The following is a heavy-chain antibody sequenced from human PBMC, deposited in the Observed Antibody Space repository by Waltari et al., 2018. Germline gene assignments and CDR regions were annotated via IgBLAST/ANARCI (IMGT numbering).Heavy chain of an antibody. V-gene: IGHV4-39*01. J-gene: IGHJ4*02. CDR1: GSSISSSSYY. CDR3: ARHSSSSRPNFDY. Sequence: QLQLQESGPGLVKPSETLSLTCTVSGSSISSSSYYWGWIRQPPGKGLEWIGGIYYSGSTYDNPSLKRGVTISLDTYKNHFARKLGSVTAADTAVYYCARHSSSSRPNFDYWGQGTLVTVSS. CDR2: IYYSGST. D-gene: IGHD6-19*01.